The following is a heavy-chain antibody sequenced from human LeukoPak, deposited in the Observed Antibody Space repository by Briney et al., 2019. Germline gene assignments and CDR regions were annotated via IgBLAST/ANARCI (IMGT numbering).Heavy chain of an antibody. V-gene: IGHV3-48*04. J-gene: IGHJ4*02. CDR2: ISTGSSTI. Sequence: GGSLRLSCVASGFTFSSYSMNWVRQAPGKGLEWISYISTGSSTIFYADSVKGRFTISRDNAKNSLYLRMNSLRAEDTAVYYCVRDPRTGSHFDYWGQGTLVTVSS. CDR1: GFTFSSYS. D-gene: IGHD1-1*01. CDR3: VRDPRTGSHFDY.